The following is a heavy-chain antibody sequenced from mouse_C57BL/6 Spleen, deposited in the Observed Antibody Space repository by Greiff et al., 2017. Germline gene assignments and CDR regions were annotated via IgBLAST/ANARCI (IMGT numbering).Heavy chain of an antibody. D-gene: IGHD1-1*01. CDR2: IDPSDSYT. V-gene: IGHV1-69*01. J-gene: IGHJ4*01. CDR3: ARSVYYYGSSYAMDY. Sequence: VQLQQSGAELVMPGASVKLSCKASGYTFTSYWMHWVKQRPGQGLEWIGEIDPSDSYTSYNQKFKGKSTLTVDKSSSTAYMQLSSLTSEDSAVYYCARSVYYYGSSYAMDYWGQGTSVTVSS. CDR1: GYTFTSYW.